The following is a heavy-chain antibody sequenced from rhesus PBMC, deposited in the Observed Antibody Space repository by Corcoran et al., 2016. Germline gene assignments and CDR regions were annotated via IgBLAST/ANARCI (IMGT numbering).Heavy chain of an antibody. V-gene: IGHV4-169*01. D-gene: IGHD6-25*01. CDR1: GGSISSSY. CDR3: AKQRYSGSWSLFDY. CDR2: IYGCGSST. Sequence: QLQLQESGPGLVKPSETLSVTCAVSGGSISSSYWSWIRQAPGKGLALIGYIYGCGSSTNYNPSLKSTVTLSGDTSKNQLSLKLSSVTTADTAVYYCAKQRYSGSWSLFDYWGQGVLVTVSS. J-gene: IGHJ4*01.